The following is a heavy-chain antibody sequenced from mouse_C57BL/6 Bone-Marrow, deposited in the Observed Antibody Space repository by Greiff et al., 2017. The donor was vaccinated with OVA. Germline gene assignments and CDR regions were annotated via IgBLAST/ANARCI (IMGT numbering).Heavy chain of an antibody. D-gene: IGHD4-1*01. J-gene: IGHJ2*01. CDR3: ARKLGRGNYFDY. V-gene: IGHV1-58*01. CDR1: GYTFTSSG. CDR2: IYLGNGYT. Sequence: EVPLQQSGAELVRPWSSVKMSCTSSGYTFTSSGITCLKQRPGPGLAWIGYIYLGNGYTEYNEKFKGKATLTSDTSSSTAYMQLSSLTSEDSAIYFCARKLGRGNYFDYWGQGTTLTVSS.